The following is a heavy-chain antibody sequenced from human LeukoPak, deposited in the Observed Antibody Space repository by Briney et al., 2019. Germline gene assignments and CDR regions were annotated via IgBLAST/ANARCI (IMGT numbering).Heavy chain of an antibody. CDR2: INGSGGTT. V-gene: IGHV3-23*01. J-gene: IGHJ3*02. D-gene: IGHD5-24*01. CDR1: GFTFSNYA. CDR3: AKQQRDGYNADAFDI. Sequence: GGSLRLSCAASGFTFSNYAMSWVRQAPGKGLEWVSDINGSGGTTYYADSVKGRFTISRDNSKNTLYLQMNSLRAEDTAVYYCAKQQRDGYNADAFDIWGQGTMVTVSS.